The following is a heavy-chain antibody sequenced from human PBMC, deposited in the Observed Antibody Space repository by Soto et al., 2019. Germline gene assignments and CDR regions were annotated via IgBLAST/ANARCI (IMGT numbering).Heavy chain of an antibody. V-gene: IGHV3-30*18. CDR2: ITYDGSNK. Sequence: GGSLRLSCVASGFTFSNYWMSWVRQAPGKGLEWVAVITYDGSNKYYADSVKGRFTISRDNSKNTLSLHLNTLKPEDTAVYHCAKDRVGGTFYTPLGFWGQGTLVTVSS. D-gene: IGHD1-7*01. J-gene: IGHJ4*02. CDR3: AKDRVGGTFYTPLGF. CDR1: GFTFSNYW.